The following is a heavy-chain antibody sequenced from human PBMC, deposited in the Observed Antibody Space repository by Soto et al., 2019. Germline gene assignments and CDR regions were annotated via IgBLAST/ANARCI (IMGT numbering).Heavy chain of an antibody. CDR2: VFFSGST. J-gene: IGHJ4*02. CDR3: ARVSTYYFDSSGSYTSDY. CDR1: GASVGSGSFY. Sequence: PSETLSLTCTVSGASVGSGSFYWSWIRQPPGKGLEWIGYVFFSGSTNYNPALKSRVTISIDTSKNQCSLKLISVTAADTAVYYCARVSTYYFDSSGSYTSDYWGQGTLVTVS. D-gene: IGHD3-22*01. V-gene: IGHV4-61*01.